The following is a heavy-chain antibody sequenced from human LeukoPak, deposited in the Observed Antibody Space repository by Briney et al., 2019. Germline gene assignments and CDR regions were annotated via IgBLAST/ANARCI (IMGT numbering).Heavy chain of an antibody. CDR1: GFTFRTYA. D-gene: IGHD3-22*01. CDR2: TGSNGAT. J-gene: IGHJ4*02. CDR3: GIRDTSDYYVF. V-gene: IGHV3-23*01. Sequence: GGSLRLSCTGPGFTFRTYAFSWVRQAPGKGLEWVSATGSNGATYCADSVKGRFTISRDNSKNALYLQMNGLRADDTAVYYCGIRDTSDYYVFWGQGTLVTVSS.